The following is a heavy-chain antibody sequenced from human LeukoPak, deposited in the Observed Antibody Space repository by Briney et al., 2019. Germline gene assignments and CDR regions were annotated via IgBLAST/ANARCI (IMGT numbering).Heavy chain of an antibody. CDR2: ISYDGSNK. J-gene: IGHJ3*02. CDR3: ARGNYYDSSGYYRFDAFDI. V-gene: IGHV3-30-3*01. Sequence: GGSLRLSCAASGFTFSSYAMHWVRQAPGKGLEWVAVISYDGSNKYYADSVKGRFTISRDNAKNSLYLHMNSLRAEDTAVYYCARGNYYDSSGYYRFDAFDIWGQGTRVSVSS. CDR1: GFTFSSYA. D-gene: IGHD3-22*01.